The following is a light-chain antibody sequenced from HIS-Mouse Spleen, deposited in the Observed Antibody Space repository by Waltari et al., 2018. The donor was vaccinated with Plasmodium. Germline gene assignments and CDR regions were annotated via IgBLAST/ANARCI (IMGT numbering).Light chain of an antibody. CDR3: QAWDSSTDYV. CDR2: QDS. J-gene: IGLJ1*01. Sequence: SYELTQPPSVSVSPGQTASITCSGTKLGVKYACWYQHKPGQSPVLVIYQDSKRPSGIPERFSGSNSGNTATLTISGTQAMDEADYYCQAWDSSTDYVFGTGTKVTVL. CDR1: KLGVKY. V-gene: IGLV3-1*01.